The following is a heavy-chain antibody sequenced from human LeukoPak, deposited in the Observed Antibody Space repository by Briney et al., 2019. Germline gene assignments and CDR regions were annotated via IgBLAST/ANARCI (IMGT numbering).Heavy chain of an antibody. V-gene: IGHV1-18*01. CDR2: ISAYNGNT. CDR1: GYTFTSYG. D-gene: IGHD3-16*01. CDR3: ARVRYDYVWGSYGDY. Sequence: ASVKVSCKASGYTFTSYGISWVRQAPGQGLEWMGWISAYNGNTNYAQKLQGRVTMTTDTSTSTAYMELRSLRSDDTAVYYCARVRYDYVWGSYGDYWGQGTLVTVSS. J-gene: IGHJ4*02.